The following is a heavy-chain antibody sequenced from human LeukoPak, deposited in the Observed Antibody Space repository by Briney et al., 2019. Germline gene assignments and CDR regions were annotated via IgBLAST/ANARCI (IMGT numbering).Heavy chain of an antibody. CDR1: GFTFSSYA. V-gene: IGHV3-30*04. CDR3: AKGSGQLVILGGFDY. D-gene: IGHD6-13*01. J-gene: IGHJ4*02. CDR2: ISYDGSNK. Sequence: GGSLRLSCAASGFTFSSYAMHWVRQAPGKGLEGVAVISYDGSNKYYADSVKGRFTISRDNSKNTLYLQMNSLRAEDTAVYYCAKGSGQLVILGGFDYWGQGTLVTVSS.